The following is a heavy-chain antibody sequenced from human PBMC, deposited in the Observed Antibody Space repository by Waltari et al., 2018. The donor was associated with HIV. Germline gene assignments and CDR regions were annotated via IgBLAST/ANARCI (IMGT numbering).Heavy chain of an antibody. CDR1: TFTFTCSW. V-gene: IGHV3-74*01. J-gene: IGHJ5*02. Sequence: QLVESGGGLVQPRGSLRLSGAASTFTFTCSWMHWVRQAPGKGLVCVSRINSDGSSTSYADSVKGRFTISRDNAKNTLYLQMNSLKVEDTAVYYCARAYYDSGSNWFDPWGQGTLVTVSS. CDR2: INSDGSST. CDR3: ARAYYDSGSNWFDP. D-gene: IGHD3-10*01.